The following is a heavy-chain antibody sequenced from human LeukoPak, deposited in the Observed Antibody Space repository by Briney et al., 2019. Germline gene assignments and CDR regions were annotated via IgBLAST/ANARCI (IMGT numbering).Heavy chain of an antibody. CDR2: ISGSGGST. D-gene: IGHD3-3*01. CDR1: GFTFSSYA. Sequence: GGSLRLSCAASGFTFSSYAMSWVRQAPGKGLEWVSAISGSGGSTYYADSVTGRFTISRDNSKNTLYLQMNSLRAEDTAVYYCAKEEGSYDFWSGYSPDYFDYWGQGTLVTVSS. CDR3: AKEEGSYDFWSGYSPDYFDY. V-gene: IGHV3-23*01. J-gene: IGHJ4*02.